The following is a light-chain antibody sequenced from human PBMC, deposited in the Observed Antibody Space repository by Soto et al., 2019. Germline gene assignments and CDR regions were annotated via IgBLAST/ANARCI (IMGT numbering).Light chain of an antibody. Sequence: DIPMTQSPSSLSASVGDRVTITCRASQSITIYLNWYQQQPGKAPRLLIYGASTLQTGVPSRFSGSGSMTDFTLTISDLHPEDFATYYCQQTYTAPRTFGQGTKVDI. CDR2: GAS. CDR3: QQTYTAPRT. V-gene: IGKV1-39*01. J-gene: IGKJ1*01. CDR1: QSITIY.